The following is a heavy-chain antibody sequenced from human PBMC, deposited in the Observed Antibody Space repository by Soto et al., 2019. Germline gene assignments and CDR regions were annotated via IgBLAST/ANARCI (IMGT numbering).Heavy chain of an antibody. J-gene: IGHJ4*02. D-gene: IGHD3-10*01. V-gene: IGHV3-48*01. Sequence: VQLVESGGGLVQPGGSLRLSCAASGFTFSNYNMNWVRQAPGKGLEWLSYISSSSTTIYYADSVKGRFTISRDNAKNSLYLQMNSLRAEETAVYYCARSGDYWGQGTLVTVSS. CDR3: ARSGDY. CDR2: ISSSSTTI. CDR1: GFTFSNYN.